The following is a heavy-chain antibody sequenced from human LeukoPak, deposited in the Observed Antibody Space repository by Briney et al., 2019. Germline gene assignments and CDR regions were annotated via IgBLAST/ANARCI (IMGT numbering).Heavy chain of an antibody. Sequence: SETLSLTCAVSGGSISSGGYSWSWLRQPPGKGLVWIGYIYRSKSTYSNSSLNRRATITVNSSRNLFSLKLSSVTAADTTVDYCARGKTIAVRQGLLFDYWGQGTLVTVSS. CDR1: GGSISSGGYS. J-gene: IGHJ4*02. D-gene: IGHD6-6*01. CDR2: IYRSKST. V-gene: IGHV4-30-2*01. CDR3: ARGKTIAVRQGLLFDY.